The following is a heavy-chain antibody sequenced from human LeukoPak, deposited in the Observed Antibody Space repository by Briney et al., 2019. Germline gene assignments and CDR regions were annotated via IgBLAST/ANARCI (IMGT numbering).Heavy chain of an antibody. V-gene: IGHV1-3*01. Sequence: GASVKVSCKTSGYIFTSYAIQWVRQAPGQRLEWMGWINAGNGNTKYSQKFQGRVTITRDTSATTAYMELSTLRSEDTAVYYCAREHDFWSPYAFDIWGQGTMVTVSS. CDR2: INAGNGNT. CDR1: GYIFTSYA. J-gene: IGHJ3*02. D-gene: IGHD3-3*01. CDR3: AREHDFWSPYAFDI.